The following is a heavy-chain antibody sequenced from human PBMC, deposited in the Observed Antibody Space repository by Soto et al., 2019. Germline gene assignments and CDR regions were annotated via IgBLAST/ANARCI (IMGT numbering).Heavy chain of an antibody. J-gene: IGHJ3*02. CDR3: ARDRYIVATIRAFDI. D-gene: IGHD5-12*01. CDR1: GFTFSSYW. V-gene: IGHV3-7*01. CDR2: IKKDGSEK. Sequence: EVQLVESGGGLVQPGGSLRLSCAVSGFTFSSYWMTWVRQAPGKGLEWVANIKKDGSEKYYVDSVKGRFTISRDNAKNSLYLQMNSLRAEDTAVYYCARDRYIVATIRAFDIWGQGTMVTVSS.